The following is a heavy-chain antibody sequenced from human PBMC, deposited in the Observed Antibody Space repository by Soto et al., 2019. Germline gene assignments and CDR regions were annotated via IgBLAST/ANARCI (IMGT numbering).Heavy chain of an antibody. Sequence: SQTLSLTYAISGDSVSSNSAAWNWIRQSPSRGLEWLGRTYYRSKWYHDYAVSVKSRITINPDTSKNQFFLQLNSVTPEDTAVYYCASTRAYCGGDCPRYYYGMEVWGQGTTVTVSS. V-gene: IGHV6-1*01. CDR2: TYYRSKWYH. D-gene: IGHD2-21*02. J-gene: IGHJ6*02. CDR3: ASTRAYCGGDCPRYYYGMEV. CDR1: GDSVSSNSAA.